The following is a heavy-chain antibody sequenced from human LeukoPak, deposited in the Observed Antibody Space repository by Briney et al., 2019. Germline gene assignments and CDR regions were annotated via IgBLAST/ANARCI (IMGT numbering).Heavy chain of an antibody. Sequence: ASVKVSCKASGGTFSSYAISWVRRAPGQGVEWVGRIIPILGIANYAQKFQGRVTITADKSTSTAYMELSSLRSEDTAVYYCARVGLILTGYYTEYWGQGTLVTVSS. CDR1: GGTFSSYA. V-gene: IGHV1-69*04. CDR2: IIPILGIA. CDR3: ARVGLILTGYYTEY. J-gene: IGHJ4*02. D-gene: IGHD3-9*01.